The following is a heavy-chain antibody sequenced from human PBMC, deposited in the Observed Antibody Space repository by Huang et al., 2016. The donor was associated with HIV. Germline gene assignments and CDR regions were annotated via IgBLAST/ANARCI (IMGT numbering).Heavy chain of an antibody. D-gene: IGHD3-3*01. V-gene: IGHV4-59*11. CDR2: IDYSGST. J-gene: IGHJ4*02. Sequence: QVQLPESGPGLVKPSETMSLTCTVSGGSISTHYWSWIRQPPGTGLEWIGSIDYSGSTHDSPSRKSRVTILLDTSKNQFSLRVKSVTAADTAMYYCARDHHDFWRGYRRMYFFDHWGQGTLVTVSS. CDR3: ARDHHDFWRGYRRMYFFDH. CDR1: GGSISTHY.